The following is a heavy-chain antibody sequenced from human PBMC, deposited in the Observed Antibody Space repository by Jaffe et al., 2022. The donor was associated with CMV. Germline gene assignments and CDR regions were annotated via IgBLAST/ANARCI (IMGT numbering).Heavy chain of an antibody. D-gene: IGHD1-26*01. Sequence: QVQLVESGGGVVQPGRSLRLSCAASGFTFSSYGMHWVRQAPGKGLEWVAVIWYDGSNKYYADSVKGRFTISRDNSKNTLYLQMNSLRAEDTAVYYCARDIVGATFLDYWGQGTLVTVSS. CDR1: GFTFSSYG. V-gene: IGHV3-33*08. CDR2: IWYDGSNK. J-gene: IGHJ4*02. CDR3: ARDIVGATFLDY.